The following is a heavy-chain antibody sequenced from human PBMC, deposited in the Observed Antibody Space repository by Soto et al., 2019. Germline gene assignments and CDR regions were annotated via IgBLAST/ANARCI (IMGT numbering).Heavy chain of an antibody. CDR1: GGSMSPYY. D-gene: IGHD5-18*01. CDR2: VFYIGDT. Sequence: SETLSLTCTVSGGSMSPYYWSWIRQSPGRGLEWIGYVFYIGDTNYNPSLQSRVTISVDTSMNHFSLRLTSVTAEDTAVYYCAKIPLLTAMDHDYWGQGTLVTVSS. V-gene: IGHV4-59*12. CDR3: AKIPLLTAMDHDY. J-gene: IGHJ4*02.